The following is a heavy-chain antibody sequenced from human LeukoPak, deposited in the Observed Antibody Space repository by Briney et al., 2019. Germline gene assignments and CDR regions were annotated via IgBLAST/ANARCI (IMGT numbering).Heavy chain of an antibody. CDR3: ARVGYCSVGSCFGWFDP. Sequence: ASVTVSCKASGYTFTDYYMHWVRQAPGQGREGMGWINPNSGGTNYAQKFHGSVTMTRDTSISTSYMELSRLRSDDTAVYYCARVGYCSVGSCFGWFDPWGQGTLVTVSS. V-gene: IGHV1-2*02. CDR1: GYTFTDYY. D-gene: IGHD2-15*01. J-gene: IGHJ5*02. CDR2: INPNSGGT.